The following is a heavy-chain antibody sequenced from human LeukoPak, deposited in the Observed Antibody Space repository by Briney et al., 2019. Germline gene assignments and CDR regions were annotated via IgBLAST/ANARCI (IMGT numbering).Heavy chain of an antibody. CDR2: IIPIFGTA. D-gene: IGHD6-13*01. J-gene: IGHJ6*02. V-gene: IGHV1-69*13. CDR3: AREDRGSSWKIYYYYYYGMDV. Sequence: GASVKVSCKASGGTFSSYAISRVRQAPGQGLEWMGGIIPIFGTANYAQKFQGRVTITADESTSTAYMELSSLRSEDTAVYYCAREDRGSSWKIYYYYYYGMDVWGQGTTVTVSS. CDR1: GGTFSSYA.